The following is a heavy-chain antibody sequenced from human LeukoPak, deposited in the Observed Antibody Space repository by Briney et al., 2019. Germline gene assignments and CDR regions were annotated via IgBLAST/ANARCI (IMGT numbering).Heavy chain of an antibody. Sequence: GGSLRLSCAASGFTFSSYAMHWVRQAPGKGLEWVAVISYDGSNKYYADSVKGRFAISRDNSKNTLYLQMNSLRAEDTAVYYCARAMIPRGYYYYMDVWGKGTTVTVSS. CDR2: ISYDGSNK. CDR3: ARAMIPRGYYYYMDV. D-gene: IGHD3-22*01. J-gene: IGHJ6*03. V-gene: IGHV3-30*09. CDR1: GFTFSSYA.